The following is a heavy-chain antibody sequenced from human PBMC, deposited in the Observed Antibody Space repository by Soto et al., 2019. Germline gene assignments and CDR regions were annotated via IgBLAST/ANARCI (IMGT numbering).Heavy chain of an antibody. Sequence: SETLSVTCTVSGGSISSYYWSWIRQPPGKGLEWIGYIYYSGSTNYNPSLKSRVTISVDTSKNQLSLKLSSVTAAETAVYYCARRYGYYFDYCGQGTLVTVSP. CDR2: IYYSGST. D-gene: IGHD4-17*01. V-gene: IGHV4-59*08. CDR3: ARRYGYYFDY. J-gene: IGHJ4*02. CDR1: GGSISSYY.